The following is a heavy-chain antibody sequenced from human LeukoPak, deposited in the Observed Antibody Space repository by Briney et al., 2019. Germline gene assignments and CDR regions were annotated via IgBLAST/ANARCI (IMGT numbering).Heavy chain of an antibody. CDR2: IYYSGST. CDR1: GGSFSGYY. D-gene: IGHD3-9*01. J-gene: IGHJ6*04. Sequence: SETLSLTCAVYGGSFSGYYWSWIRQHPGKGLEWIGYIYYSGSTYYNPSLKSRVTISVDTSKNQFSLKLSSVTAADTAVYYCARESHYDILTGYYWVAGMDVWGKGTTVTVSS. CDR3: ARESHYDILTGYYWVAGMDV. V-gene: IGHV4-31*11.